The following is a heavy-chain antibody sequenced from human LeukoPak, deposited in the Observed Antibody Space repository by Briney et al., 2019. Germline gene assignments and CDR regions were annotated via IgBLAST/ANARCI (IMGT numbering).Heavy chain of an antibody. J-gene: IGHJ4*02. CDR1: GGSVNSGGYY. Sequence: PSETLSLTWSVSGGSVNSGGYYWGWIRQPPGKGLEWIGTIYYSGRTYYDPSRKSRGTISVDTSKNQFSLNLNYMTAADTAVYYCARGGTLMTMVNWGQGTLVTVSS. V-gene: IGHV4-39*07. CDR2: IYYSGRT. D-gene: IGHD4/OR15-4a*01. CDR3: ARGGTLMTMVN.